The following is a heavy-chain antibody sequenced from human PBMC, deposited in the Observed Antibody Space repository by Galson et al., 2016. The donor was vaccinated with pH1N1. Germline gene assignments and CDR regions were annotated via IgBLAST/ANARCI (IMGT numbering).Heavy chain of an antibody. CDR3: IRDLGGLRSY. CDR1: GYTFTREY. V-gene: IGHV1-46*01. CDR2: IDPSNGGT. J-gene: IGHJ4*02. D-gene: IGHD3-16*01. Sequence: SVKVSCKASGYTFTREYIHWVRQAPGQGLEWMGVIDPSNGGTTYSQNFQGLVTMTRDTSTNTVYMELGGLTSEDTAVYSCIRDLGGLRSYWGQGTLVTVSS.